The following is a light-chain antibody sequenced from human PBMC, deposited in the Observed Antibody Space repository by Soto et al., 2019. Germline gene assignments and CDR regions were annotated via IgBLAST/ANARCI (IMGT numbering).Light chain of an antibody. V-gene: IGKV3-20*01. Sequence: EIVLTQSPGTLSLSPGERATLSYRASQSVSSSYLAWYQQKPGQAPGLLIYGASSRATGIPDRFSGSGSGTDFTLTISRLEPEDFAVYYCQQYGSSPFTFGPGTKVDIK. CDR1: QSVSSSY. CDR3: QQYGSSPFT. CDR2: GAS. J-gene: IGKJ3*01.